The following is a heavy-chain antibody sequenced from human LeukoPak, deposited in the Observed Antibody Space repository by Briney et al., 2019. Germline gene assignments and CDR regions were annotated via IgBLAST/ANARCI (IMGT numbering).Heavy chain of an antibody. V-gene: IGHV1-8*03. D-gene: IGHD2-2*01. CDR1: GYTFTSYD. J-gene: IGHJ3*02. CDR2: MNPNSGNT. Sequence: ASVKVSCKASGYTFTSYDINWVRQAPGQGLEWMGWMNPNSGNTVYAQKFQGRVTITRNTSISTAYMELSSLRSEDTAVCYCARGGPAAKNAFDIWGQGTMVTVSS. CDR3: ARGGPAAKNAFDI.